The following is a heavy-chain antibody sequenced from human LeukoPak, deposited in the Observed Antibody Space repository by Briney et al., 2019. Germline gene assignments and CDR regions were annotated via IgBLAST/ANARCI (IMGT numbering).Heavy chain of an antibody. CDR1: GYTFTSYG. CDR2: ISACNGNT. Sequence: ASVKVSCKASGYTFTSYGISWVRQAPGQGLEWMGWISACNGNTNYAQKLQGRVTMTTDTSTSTAYMELRSLRSDDTAVYYCARGNYYDSSGYYGFDYWGQGTLVTVSS. V-gene: IGHV1-18*01. CDR3: ARGNYYDSSGYYGFDY. D-gene: IGHD3-22*01. J-gene: IGHJ4*02.